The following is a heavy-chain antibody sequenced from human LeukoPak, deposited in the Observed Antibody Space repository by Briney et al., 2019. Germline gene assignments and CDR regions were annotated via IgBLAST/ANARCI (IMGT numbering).Heavy chain of an antibody. D-gene: IGHD2-15*01. V-gene: IGHV3-30*18. CDR3: AKDFSGLGYYFDY. CDR1: GFNFNGYG. CDR2: ISFHGYIK. Sequence: GGSLRFSCTASGFNFNGYGMHWVRQAPGKGRKWVAAISFHGYIKNYADSVKGRVSISGDNSRNTLFLEMSSLSAEDTAIYYCAKDFSGLGYYFDYWGQGTLVTVSS. J-gene: IGHJ4*02.